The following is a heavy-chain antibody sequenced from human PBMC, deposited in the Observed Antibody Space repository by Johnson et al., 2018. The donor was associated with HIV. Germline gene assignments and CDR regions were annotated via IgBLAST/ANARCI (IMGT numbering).Heavy chain of an antibody. CDR2: ISYDGSNK. CDR1: GFTFSDYA. D-gene: IGHD3-10*01. CDR3: ARDSPGEITMVQGVIGI. V-gene: IGHV3-30*04. J-gene: IGHJ3*02. Sequence: QLVVSGGGVVQPGRSLRLSCAASGFTFSDYAMHWVRQAPGKGLEWVAVISYDGSNKYYADSVKGRFTISRDNSKNTLYLQMNSLRAEDTAVYYCARDSPGEITMVQGVIGIWGQGTMVTVSS.